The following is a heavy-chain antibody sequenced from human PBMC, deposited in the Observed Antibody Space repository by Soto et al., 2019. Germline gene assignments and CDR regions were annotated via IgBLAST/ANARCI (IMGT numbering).Heavy chain of an antibody. CDR3: ARDDGGWGIFDY. CDR1: GFTFSSYA. CDR2: ISGSGGST. J-gene: IGHJ4*02. D-gene: IGHD3-16*01. Sequence: EVQLLESGGGLVQPGGSLRLSCAASGFTFSSYAMSWVRQAPGKGLEWVSAISGSGGSTYYADSVKGRFTISRDNSKNTVYLQMNSLRAEDTAVYYCARDDGGWGIFDYWGQGTLVTVSS. V-gene: IGHV3-23*01.